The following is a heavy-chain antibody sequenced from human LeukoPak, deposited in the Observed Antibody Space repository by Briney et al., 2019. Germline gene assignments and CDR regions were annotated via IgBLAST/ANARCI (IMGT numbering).Heavy chain of an antibody. CDR1: GGSISSSNW. CDR3: ARKRYSYGYFFDY. J-gene: IGHJ4*02. Sequence: PSETLSLTCAVSGGSISSSNWWSWVRQPPGKGLEWIGEIYHSGSTNYNPSLKSRVTISVDKSKNQFSLKLSSVTAADTAVYYCARKRYSYGYFFDYWGQGTLVTVSS. CDR2: IYHSGST. D-gene: IGHD5-18*01. V-gene: IGHV4-4*02.